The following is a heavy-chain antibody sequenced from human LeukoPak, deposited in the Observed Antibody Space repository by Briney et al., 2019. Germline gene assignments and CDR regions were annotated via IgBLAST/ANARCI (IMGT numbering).Heavy chain of an antibody. J-gene: IGHJ6*04. Sequence: SETLSLTCAVYGGSFSAYSYSWIRQPPGKGLEWVGEITHVGGTNYNPSLTSRVSISIDRSKKEFCLKLTSLTAADTAVYFCASAKRIYYGLDVWGTGTTVTVSS. V-gene: IGHV4-34*01. CDR1: GGSFSAYS. CDR3: ASAKRIYYGLDV. CDR2: ITHVGGT. D-gene: IGHD4/OR15-4a*01.